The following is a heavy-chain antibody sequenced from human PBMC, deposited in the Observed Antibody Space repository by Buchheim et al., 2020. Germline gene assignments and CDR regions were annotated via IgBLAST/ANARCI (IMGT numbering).Heavy chain of an antibody. J-gene: IGHJ6*02. CDR1: GVSFSAYG. CDR2: MSIDGRDN. CDR3: AKDGAGEELELEGDYYYYYGMDV. Sequence: QVELVESGGGVVQPGRSLRLSCAGSGVSFSAYGIHWVRQAPGKGLEWVAHMSIDGRDNDYADSVKGRFIISRDNSHNTLYLQMNSLRVEDTAVYYCAKDGAGEELELEGDYYYYYGMDVWGQGTT. D-gene: IGHD1-7*01. V-gene: IGHV3-33*03.